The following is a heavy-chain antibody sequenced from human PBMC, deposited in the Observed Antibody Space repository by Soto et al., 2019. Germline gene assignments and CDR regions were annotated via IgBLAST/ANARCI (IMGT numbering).Heavy chain of an antibody. J-gene: IGHJ4*02. CDR1: GYNFTSSR. V-gene: IGHV5-51*01. Sequence: LPISCEGCGYNFTSSRCPRFRQMPGKGLEWMGIIYPGDSDTRYSPSFQGQVTISADKSISTAYLQWSSLKASDTAMYYRARPLYSTRCYHYWGQGPLVTVS. CDR3: ARPLYSTRCYHY. CDR2: IYPGDSDT. D-gene: IGHD6-13*01.